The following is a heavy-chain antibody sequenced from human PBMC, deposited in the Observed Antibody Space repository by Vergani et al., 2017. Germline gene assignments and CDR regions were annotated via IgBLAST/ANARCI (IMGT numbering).Heavy chain of an antibody. CDR3: ARKGYYYDSSGYYELTVDY. CDR1: GYSFTSYW. J-gene: IGHJ4*02. Sequence: EVQLVQSGAEVKKPGESLKISCKGSGYSFTSYWIGWVRQMPGKGLEWMGIIYPGDSDTRYSPSFQGQVTISADKSISTAYLQWSSLKASDTAMYYCARKGYYYDSSGYYELTVDYWGQGTLVTVSS. D-gene: IGHD3-22*01. V-gene: IGHV5-51*01. CDR2: IYPGDSDT.